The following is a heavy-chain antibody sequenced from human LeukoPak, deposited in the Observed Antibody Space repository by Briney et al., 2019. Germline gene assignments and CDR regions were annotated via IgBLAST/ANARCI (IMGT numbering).Heavy chain of an antibody. Sequence: ASVKVSRKASGYTFTSYDFNWVRQATGQRPEWMGWMSPNSGDTGYAQKFQDRVTMTRNTSISTAYMELSSLRSDDTAVYYCARTYYYDSSGANDAFDIWGQGTMVTVSS. CDR2: MSPNSGDT. D-gene: IGHD3-22*01. J-gene: IGHJ3*02. V-gene: IGHV1-8*01. CDR3: ARTYYYDSSGANDAFDI. CDR1: GYTFTSYD.